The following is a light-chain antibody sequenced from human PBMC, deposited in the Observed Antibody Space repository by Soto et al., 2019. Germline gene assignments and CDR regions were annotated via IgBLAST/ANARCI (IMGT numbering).Light chain of an antibody. CDR3: QPRSNWHQT. CDR2: DAS. J-gene: IGKJ1*01. CDR1: QSVSSY. V-gene: IGKV3-11*01. Sequence: EIVLTQSPATLSLSPGERATLSCRASQSVSSYLAWYQQKPGQAPRLLIYDASNRATGIPARFSGSGSGTDFPLTISSLEPEDFRVYSSQPRSNWHQTSGQGINVEIK.